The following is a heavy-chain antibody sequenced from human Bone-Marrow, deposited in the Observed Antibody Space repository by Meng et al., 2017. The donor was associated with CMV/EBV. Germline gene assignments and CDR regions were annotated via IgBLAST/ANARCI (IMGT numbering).Heavy chain of an antibody. CDR2: INPSGGST. D-gene: IGHD3-3*01. CDR1: GYTFTSYY. Sequence: ASVKVSCKASGYTFTSYYMHWVRQAPGQGLEWMGIINPSGGSTSYAQKFQGRVTMTRDTSTSTVYMELSSLRSEDTAVYYCARESDFWSGSVGYYYGIDVWGQGTTVTVSS. CDR3: ARESDFWSGSVGYYYGIDV. J-gene: IGHJ6*02. V-gene: IGHV1-46*01.